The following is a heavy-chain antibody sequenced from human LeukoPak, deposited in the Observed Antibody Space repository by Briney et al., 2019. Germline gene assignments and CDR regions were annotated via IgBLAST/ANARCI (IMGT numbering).Heavy chain of an antibody. CDR3: TTGPSAIPYYYDSTEPAEYFQH. CDR2: IKSKTDGGTT. Sequence: GGSLRLSCAASGFTFSNAWMSWVRQAPGKGLEWVGRIKSKTDGGTTDYAAPVKGRFTISRDDTKNTLYLQMNSLKTEDTAVYYCTTGPSAIPYYYDSTEPAEYFQHWGQGTLVTVSS. J-gene: IGHJ1*01. V-gene: IGHV3-15*01. CDR1: GFTFSNAW. D-gene: IGHD3-22*01.